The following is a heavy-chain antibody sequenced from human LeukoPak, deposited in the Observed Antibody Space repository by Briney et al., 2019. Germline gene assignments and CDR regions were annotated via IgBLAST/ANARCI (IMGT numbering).Heavy chain of an antibody. CDR1: GGSFSGYY. CDR2: ISHSGST. CDR3: ARVSLLWFGELLPRPYYYYYGMDV. V-gene: IGHV4-34*01. J-gene: IGHJ6*02. D-gene: IGHD3-10*01. Sequence: SETLSLTCAVYGGSFSGYYWSWIRQPPGKGLEWIGEISHSGSTNYNPSLKSRVTISVDTSKNQFSLKLSSVTAADTAVYYCARVSLLWFGELLPRPYYYYYGMDVWGQGTTVTVSS.